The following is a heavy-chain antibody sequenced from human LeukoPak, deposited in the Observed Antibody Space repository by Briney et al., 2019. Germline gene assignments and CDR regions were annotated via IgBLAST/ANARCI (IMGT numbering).Heavy chain of an antibody. J-gene: IGHJ4*02. CDR1: GGSISSYY. Sequence: SETLSLTCTVSGGSISSYYWSWIRQPPGKGLEWIGYIYYSGSTNYNPSLKSRVTISVDTSKNQFSLKLSSVTAADTAVYYCAGDYGGNSRGGFDYWGQGTLVTVSS. CDR3: AGDYGGNSRGGFDY. CDR2: IYYSGST. V-gene: IGHV4-59*01. D-gene: IGHD4-23*01.